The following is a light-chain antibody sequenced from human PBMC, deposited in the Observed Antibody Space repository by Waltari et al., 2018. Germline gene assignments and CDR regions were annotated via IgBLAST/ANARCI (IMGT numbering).Light chain of an antibody. J-gene: IGLJ2*01. CDR1: PLGDKY. Sequence: SYELTQAPSVTVSPGETARITCSGDPLGDKYVSWYQPKAGQSPVLVIYQDSKRPSGIPERFSGSNSGNTAILTISGTQTMEEADYYCQAWDNSFVIFGAGAKLTVL. CDR2: QDS. V-gene: IGLV3-1*01. CDR3: QAWDNSFVI.